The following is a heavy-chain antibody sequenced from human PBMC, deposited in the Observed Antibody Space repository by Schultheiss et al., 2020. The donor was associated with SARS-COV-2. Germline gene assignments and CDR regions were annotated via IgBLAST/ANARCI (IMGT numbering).Heavy chain of an antibody. CDR1: GFTFSSYS. D-gene: IGHD3-10*01. CDR2: IYYSGST. Sequence: GSLRLSCAASGFTFSSYSMNWVRQAPGKGLEWIGYIYYSGSTYYNPSLKSRVTISVDTSKNQFSLKLSSVTAADTAVYYCARGLGSSRRPRGILSYYGSGSYGRSARTLDYWGQGTLVTVSS. J-gene: IGHJ4*02. CDR3: ARGLGSSRRPRGILSYYGSGSYGRSARTLDY. V-gene: IGHV4-59*12.